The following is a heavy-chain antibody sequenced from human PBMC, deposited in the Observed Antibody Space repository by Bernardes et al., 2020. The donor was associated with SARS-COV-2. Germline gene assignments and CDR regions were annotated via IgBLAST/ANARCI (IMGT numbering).Heavy chain of an antibody. CDR2: INQDGYEK. CDR1: GFTFRNEW. J-gene: IGHJ5*02. CDR3: ARQGPTWRALAH. D-gene: IGHD5-12*01. V-gene: IGHV3-7*03. Sequence: GGSLRLSCAASGFTFRNEWMSWVRQAPGKGLEWVANINQDGYEKNYVDSVKGRFTISRDNAKNSLYLQMDSLRVEDTAVYYCARQGPTWRALAHWGQGTRVT.